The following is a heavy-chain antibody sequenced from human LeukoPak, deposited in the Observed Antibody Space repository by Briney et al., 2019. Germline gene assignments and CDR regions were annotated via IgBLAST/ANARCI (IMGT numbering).Heavy chain of an antibody. V-gene: IGHV4-39*02. CDR1: GGSISSSTHY. J-gene: IGHJ4*02. CDR2: MYNSGSI. CDR3: ARESRLSSGWYMDY. D-gene: IGHD6-19*01. Sequence: SETLSLTCTVSGGSISSSTHYWGWIRQSPGKGLEWIGSMYNSGSISYNPSLRSRVTITVDTSKNQFSLKLSSVTAADTAVYYCARESRLSSGWYMDYWGQGTLVTVSS.